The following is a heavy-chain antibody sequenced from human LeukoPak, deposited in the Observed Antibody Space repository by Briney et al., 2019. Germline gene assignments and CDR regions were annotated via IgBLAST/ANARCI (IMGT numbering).Heavy chain of an antibody. V-gene: IGHV3-21*06. CDR2: ISTSSTYI. D-gene: IGHD2-21*02. CDR1: GFTFGIHG. CDR3: ARDRCSNSDCPFDY. Sequence: PGGSLRLSCVGSGFTFGIHGMSWVRQAPGKGLEWVSFISTSSTYIKYADSLKGRFTVSRGNVKSSLYLQMSSLTAEDTAVYYCARDRCSNSDCPFDYWGQGTLVTVSS. J-gene: IGHJ4*02.